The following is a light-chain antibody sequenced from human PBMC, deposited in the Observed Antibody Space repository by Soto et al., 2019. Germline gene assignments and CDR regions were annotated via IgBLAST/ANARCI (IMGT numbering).Light chain of an antibody. J-gene: IGKJ4*01. CDR3: QLYGTLPLT. CDR2: DAS. Sequence: EIEMTQSPATLSLSPGERATLSCRASQSVGKYLVWYQQKPGQAPRLLIYDASNRATGIPARFSGSGSGTDFTLTISSLEPEDVAVYYCQLYGTLPLTFGGGTKVDIK. CDR1: QSVGKY. V-gene: IGKV3-11*01.